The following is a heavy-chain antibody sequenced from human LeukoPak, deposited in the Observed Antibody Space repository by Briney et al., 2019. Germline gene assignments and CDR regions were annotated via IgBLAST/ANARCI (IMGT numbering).Heavy chain of an antibody. Sequence: SETLSLTCAVYGGSFSGYYWSWIRQPPGKGLEWIGEINHSGSTNYNPSLKSRVTISVDTSKNQFSLKLSSVTAADTAVYYCARQGIEGATKSNFDYWGQGTLVTVSS. D-gene: IGHD1-26*01. CDR1: GGSFSGYY. CDR2: INHSGST. CDR3: ARQGIEGATKSNFDY. V-gene: IGHV4-34*01. J-gene: IGHJ4*02.